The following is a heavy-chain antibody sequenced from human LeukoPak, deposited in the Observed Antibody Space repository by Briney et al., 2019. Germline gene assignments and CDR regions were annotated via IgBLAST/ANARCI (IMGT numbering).Heavy chain of an antibody. J-gene: IGHJ4*02. Sequence: GESLKISCKGSGYSFTTYWIGWVRQMPGKGPEWMGIIYPGDSDTRYSPSFQGQVTISADKSISTAYLQWSSLKAPDTAMYYCATKYSSSWYDPFDYWGQGTLVTVSS. D-gene: IGHD6-19*01. V-gene: IGHV5-51*01. CDR3: ATKYSSSWYDPFDY. CDR2: IYPGDSDT. CDR1: GYSFTTYW.